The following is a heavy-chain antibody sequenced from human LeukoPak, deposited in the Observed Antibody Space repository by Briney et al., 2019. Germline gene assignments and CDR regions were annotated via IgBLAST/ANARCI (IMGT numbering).Heavy chain of an antibody. CDR1: GYTFTNYY. V-gene: IGHV1-69*13. CDR2: IIPIFGTA. CDR3: ARQIVKGIMRDKIDY. D-gene: IGHD5-24*01. Sequence: ASVKVSCKASGYTFTNYYMHWVRQAPGQGLEWMGGIIPIFGTANYAQKFQGRVTITADESTSTAYMELSSLRSEDTAVYYCARQIVKGIMRDKIDYWGQGTLVTVSS. J-gene: IGHJ4*02.